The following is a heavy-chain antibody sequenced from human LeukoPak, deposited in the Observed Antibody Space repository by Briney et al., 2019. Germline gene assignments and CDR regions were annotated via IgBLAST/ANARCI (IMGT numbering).Heavy chain of an antibody. CDR1: GFSLSTSGVG. D-gene: IGHD1-7*01. CDR3: ANRRAYGGNWNSGAFDI. Sequence: SGPALVNPTQTLTLTCTFSGFSLSTSGVGVGWVRQPPGKALEWLAFIYWDDDKRYSPSLRSRLTISKDTSKNQVVLTMTNMDPVDMATYFCANRRAYGGNWNSGAFDIWGQGTQVTVSS. J-gene: IGHJ3*02. V-gene: IGHV2-5*02. CDR2: IYWDDDK.